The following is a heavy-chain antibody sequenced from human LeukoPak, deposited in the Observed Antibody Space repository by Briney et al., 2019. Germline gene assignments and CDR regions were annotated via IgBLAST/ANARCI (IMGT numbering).Heavy chain of an antibody. J-gene: IGHJ4*02. CDR2: VSAGHHA. CDR1: GFTLGGHD. CDR3: VREARGYHYTYFDY. Sequence: PGGSLRLSCTASGFTLGGHDMHWVRQTTGDGLEWVASVSAGHHAFYAGSVKGRFTVSREDPQNSLYLQMNSLRAGDTAVYYCVREARGYHYTYFDYWGRGSLVTVSS. D-gene: IGHD5-18*01. V-gene: IGHV3-13*01.